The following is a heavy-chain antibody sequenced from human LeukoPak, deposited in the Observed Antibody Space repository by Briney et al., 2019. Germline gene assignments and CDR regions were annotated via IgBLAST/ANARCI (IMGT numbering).Heavy chain of an antibody. CDR3: ARGGYSYGYFGAFDI. J-gene: IGHJ3*02. Sequence: SETLSLTCTVSGGSISSGGYYWSWIRQHPGKGLEWIGYIYYSGSTYYNPSLKSRVTISVDTSKNQFSLKLSSVTAADTAVYYCARGGYSYGYFGAFDIWGQGTMATVSS. D-gene: IGHD5-18*01. CDR2: IYYSGST. V-gene: IGHV4-31*03. CDR1: GGSISSGGYY.